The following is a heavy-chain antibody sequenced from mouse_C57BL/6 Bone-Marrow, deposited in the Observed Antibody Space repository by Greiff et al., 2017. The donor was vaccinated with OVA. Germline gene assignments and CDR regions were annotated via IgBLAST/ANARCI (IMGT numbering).Heavy chain of an antibody. J-gene: IGHJ4*01. CDR3: AATGYYAMDY. D-gene: IGHD4-1*02. CDR2: LYPRSGNT. CDR1: GYTFTSYG. V-gene: IGHV1-81*01. Sequence: VQLVESGADLVRPGASVKLSCTASGYTFTSYGITWVQQRPGQGLEWIGELYPRSGNTYYNEKFKGKATLTADKSSSTAYMELRSLTSEDSAVYFCAATGYYAMDYWGQGTSVTVSS.